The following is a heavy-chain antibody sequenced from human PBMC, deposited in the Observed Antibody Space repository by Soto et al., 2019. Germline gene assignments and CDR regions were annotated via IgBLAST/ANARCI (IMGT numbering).Heavy chain of an antibody. V-gene: IGHV1-46*01. J-gene: IGHJ6*02. CDR2: INTSGGSP. D-gene: IGHD3-10*01. CDR3: ARGGRHYDYSYYYGMDV. CDR1: GYTFTIYY. Sequence: GASVKVSCKAFGYTFTIYYIHWVRQAPGQGLEWMGVINTSGGSPTYAQKFQDRVTMTRDTSTSTVYMELSSLRSEDTAVYYCARGGRHYDYSYYYGMDVWGQGTTVTVSS.